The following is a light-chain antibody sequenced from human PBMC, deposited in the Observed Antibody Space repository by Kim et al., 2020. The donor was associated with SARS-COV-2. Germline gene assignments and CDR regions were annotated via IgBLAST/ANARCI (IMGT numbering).Light chain of an antibody. CDR3: QHYFTYPYN. J-gene: IGKJ2*01. Sequence: SVSLGDRVTITCRASQGIGRWLAWFQQRPGKAPKLLIYKASGLESGAPSRFSGSGSETEFTLTISSLQPDDIATYYCQHYFTYPYNFGQGTKLEI. V-gene: IGKV1-5*03. CDR1: QGIGRW. CDR2: KAS.